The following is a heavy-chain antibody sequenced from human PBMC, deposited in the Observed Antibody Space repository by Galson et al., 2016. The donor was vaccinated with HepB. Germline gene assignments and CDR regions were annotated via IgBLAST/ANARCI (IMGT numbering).Heavy chain of an antibody. CDR3: ARDITTWTFDF. D-gene: IGHD3/OR15-3a*01. J-gene: IGHJ4*02. Sequence: SVKVSCKASGYTFTSYYIHWVRQAPGQRLEWMGIIDPSVDRTNYAQNFQGRVTMTRDTSTTTVHMELSSLTSEDTAVYYCARDITTWTFDFWGQGTLVTVSS. CDR2: IDPSVDRT. V-gene: IGHV1-46*03. CDR1: GYTFTSYY.